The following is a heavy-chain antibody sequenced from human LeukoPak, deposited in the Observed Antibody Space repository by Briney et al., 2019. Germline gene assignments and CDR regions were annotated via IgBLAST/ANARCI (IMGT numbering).Heavy chain of an antibody. CDR2: SNSDGSTT. J-gene: IGHJ4*02. CDR1: GFTFSAYW. D-gene: IGHD2-2*01. Sequence: GGSLRLSCAASGFTFSAYWMHWVRQSPGKGLVWVARSNSDGSTTDYADSVKGRFTISRDIAKSTMFLQMDSLGAEDTAVYYCARVATTSSKWSLDYWGQGTLVTVSS. CDR3: ARVATTSSKWSLDY. V-gene: IGHV3-74*01.